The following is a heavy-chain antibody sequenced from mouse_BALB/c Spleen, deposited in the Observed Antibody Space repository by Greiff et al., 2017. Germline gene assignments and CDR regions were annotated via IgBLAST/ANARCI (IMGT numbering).Heavy chain of an antibody. CDR2: IDPENGDT. V-gene: IGHV14-4*02. CDR1: GFNIKDYY. J-gene: IGHJ2*01. Sequence: VQLKESGAELVRSGASVKLSCTASGFNIKDYYMHWVKQRPEQGLEWIGWIDPENGDTEYAPKFQGKATMTADTSSNTAYLQLSSLTSEDTAVYYCNARITGRDYWGQGTTLTVSS. CDR3: NARITGRDY. D-gene: IGHD2-4*01.